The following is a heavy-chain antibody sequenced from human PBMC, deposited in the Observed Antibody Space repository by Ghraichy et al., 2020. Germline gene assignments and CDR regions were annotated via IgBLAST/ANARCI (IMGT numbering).Heavy chain of an antibody. D-gene: IGHD2-8*02. Sequence: SETLSLTCTVSGDSITSGDYYWTWIRQHPGKGLEWIGYIYHSGSTYYNPSLKSRLTISVDTSKNQFSLKLSSVTAADTAVYYCARDHAGAYYYYAMDVWGQGTTVTVSS. V-gene: IGHV4-31*03. CDR2: IYHSGST. CDR1: GDSITSGDYY. J-gene: IGHJ6*02. CDR3: ARDHAGAYYYYAMDV.